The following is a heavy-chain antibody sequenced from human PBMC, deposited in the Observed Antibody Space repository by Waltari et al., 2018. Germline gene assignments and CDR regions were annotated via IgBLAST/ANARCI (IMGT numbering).Heavy chain of an antibody. CDR2: ISLDGNNI. J-gene: IGHJ6*02. CDR1: GFTFSSYP. V-gene: IGHV3-30-3*01. Sequence: QVQLVESGGGVVQPGRSLSLSCAASGFTFSSYPMHWVRQAPGKGLEVVAVISLDGNNIYYADSVKGRFTFSRDNSKNTLFLQMNSLRAEDTAVYYCARDPNYYGSGSYLNYGMDVWGQGTTVTVCS. D-gene: IGHD3-10*01. CDR3: ARDPNYYGSGSYLNYGMDV.